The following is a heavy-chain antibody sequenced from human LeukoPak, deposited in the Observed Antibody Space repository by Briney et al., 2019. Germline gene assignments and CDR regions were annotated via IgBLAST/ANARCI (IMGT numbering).Heavy chain of an antibody. D-gene: IGHD1-1*01. CDR1: DFTFSSYW. CDR2: IKQDGSEK. V-gene: IGHV3-7*01. Sequence: QAGGSLRLSCAASDFTFSSYWMTWVRQAPGKGLEWVANIKQDGSEKFYLDSVKGRFTISRDNAKNSLFLQMNSLRIEDTGVYYCARWNLGSDYWGQGTLVTVSS. J-gene: IGHJ4*02. CDR3: ARWNLGSDY.